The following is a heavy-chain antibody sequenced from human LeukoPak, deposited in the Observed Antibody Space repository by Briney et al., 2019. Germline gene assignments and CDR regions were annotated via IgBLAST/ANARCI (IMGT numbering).Heavy chain of an antibody. D-gene: IGHD2-2*01. V-gene: IGHV3-23*01. CDR3: ASGGFYCSSTTCPPD. CDR1: GFTFSSYG. J-gene: IGHJ4*02. CDR2: ISGSGGST. Sequence: GGTLRLSCAASGFTFSSYGMSWVRQAPGKGLEWVSAISGSGGSTYYADSVKGRFTISRDNAKNSLYLQMDSLRAEDTAVYYCASGGFYCSSTTCPPDWGQGTLVTVSS.